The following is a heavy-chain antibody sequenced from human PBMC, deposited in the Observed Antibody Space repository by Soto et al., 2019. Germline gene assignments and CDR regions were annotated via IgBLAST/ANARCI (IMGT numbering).Heavy chain of an antibody. CDR2: IYPGDSDT. CDR1: GYSFTSYW. V-gene: IGHV5-51*01. Sequence: GESLKISCKGSGYSFTSYWIGWVRQMPGKGLEWMGIIYPGDSDTRYSPSFQGQVTISADKSISTAYLQWSSLKASDTAMYYCARPRGLTGEEYYFDYWGQGTLVTVSS. D-gene: IGHD7-27*01. CDR3: ARPRGLTGEEYYFDY. J-gene: IGHJ4*02.